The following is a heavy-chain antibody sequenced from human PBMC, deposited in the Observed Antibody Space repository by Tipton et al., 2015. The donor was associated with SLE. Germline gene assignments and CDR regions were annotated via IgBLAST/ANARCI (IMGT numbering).Heavy chain of an antibody. CDR1: GGSFSGYY. D-gene: IGHD6-13*01. CDR3: ARIRSSWFDAFDI. V-gene: IGHV4-34*01. Sequence: TLSLTCAVYGGSFSGYYWSWIRQPPGKGLEWIGEINHSGSTNYNPSLKSRVTISVDTSKNQFSLRLSSVTAADTAVYYCARIRSSWFDAFDIWGQGTMVTVSS. J-gene: IGHJ3*02. CDR2: INHSGST.